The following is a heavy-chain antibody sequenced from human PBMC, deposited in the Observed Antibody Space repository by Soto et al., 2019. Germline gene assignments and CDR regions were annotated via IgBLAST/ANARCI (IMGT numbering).Heavy chain of an antibody. CDR1: GGSISSSTYY. J-gene: IGHJ4*02. V-gene: IGHV4-39*01. CDR2: IYYSGTT. CDR3: ARRGCSSWYTLQFDF. Sequence: PSETLSLTCTVSGGSISSSTYYWGWVRQPPGKGLEWIGSIYYSGTTYYNPSLKSRVTISVDTSKNQFSLKLSSVTAADTAMYYCARRGCSSWYTLQFDFWGQGTLVTVSS. D-gene: IGHD6-13*01.